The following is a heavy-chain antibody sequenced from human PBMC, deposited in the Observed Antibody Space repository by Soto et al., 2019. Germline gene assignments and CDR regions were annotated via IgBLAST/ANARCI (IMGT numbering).Heavy chain of an antibody. J-gene: IGHJ4*02. CDR3: ARDLAAGDH. Sequence: QVQLVQSGAEVKKPGASVKVSCKASGYTFTNYYILWVRQAPGQGLEWMGIINPTSGSTNYAQKFQGRVTLTYDTSTTTVYMELSGLRSEDTAVWYCARDLAAGDHWGQGTLVTVSS. CDR1: GYTFTNYY. CDR2: INPTSGST. V-gene: IGHV1-46*01. D-gene: IGHD6-13*01.